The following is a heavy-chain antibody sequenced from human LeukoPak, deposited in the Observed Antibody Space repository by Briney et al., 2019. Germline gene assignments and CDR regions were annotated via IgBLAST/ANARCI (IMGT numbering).Heavy chain of an antibody. V-gene: IGHV4-59*01. CDR3: ARGDYYYSYYMDV. CDR1: GGSISTYY. Sequence: PSETLSLTCTVSGGSISTYYWNWIREAPGKGLEWVGYIYYSGSTNYNPSLKSRVTISVDTSKKQFSLKLSSVTAADTAMYYCARGDYYYSYYMDVWGKGTTVTVSS. CDR2: IYYSGST. J-gene: IGHJ6*03.